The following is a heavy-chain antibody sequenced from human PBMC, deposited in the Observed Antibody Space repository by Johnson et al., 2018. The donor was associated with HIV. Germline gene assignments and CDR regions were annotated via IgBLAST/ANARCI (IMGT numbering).Heavy chain of an antibody. CDR1: GFIVSSNY. D-gene: IGHD6-19*01. V-gene: IGHV3-53*01. CDR2: IYSGGSI. J-gene: IGHJ3*02. CDR3: ARVGRPWLPRDAFDI. Sequence: VQLVESGGGLIQPGGSLRLSCAVSGFIVSSNYMSWVRQAPGKGLEWVSVIYSGGSIYYADSVKGRFTISRDNSKNTLYLQMNSLRAEDTAVYYCARVGRPWLPRDAFDILGQGTMVTVSS.